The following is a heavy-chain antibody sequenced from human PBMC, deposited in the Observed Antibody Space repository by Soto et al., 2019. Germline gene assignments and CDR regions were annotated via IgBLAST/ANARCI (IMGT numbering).Heavy chain of an antibody. Sequence: QLHLVQSGAVVKKPGASVTVSCSASGYPVTAYYMHWVRQAPGRGLEWMGGINPATGAAKYTQTSQGRVTRTRETSTSTDFMERSGLTAEDTVFFCCAGGGWVRVAGSAAFDMWGQGTLVTVSS. CDR2: INPATGAA. D-gene: IGHD6-19*01. CDR1: GYPVTAYY. J-gene: IGHJ3*02. CDR3: AGGGWVRVAGSAAFDM. V-gene: IGHV1-2*01.